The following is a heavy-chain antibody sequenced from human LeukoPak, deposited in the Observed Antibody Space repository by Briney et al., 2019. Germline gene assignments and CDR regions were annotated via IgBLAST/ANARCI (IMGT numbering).Heavy chain of an antibody. CDR3: ARSPLVVVPAAMDY. CDR1: GYTFTSYG. V-gene: IGHV1-18*01. CDR2: ISAYNGNT. Sequence: ASVKVSFTASGYTFTSYGISWVRQAPGQGLEWMGWISAYNGNTNYAQKLQGRVTMTTDTSTSTAYMELRSLRSDDTAVYYCARSPLVVVPAAMDYWGQGTLVTVSS. J-gene: IGHJ4*02. D-gene: IGHD2-2*01.